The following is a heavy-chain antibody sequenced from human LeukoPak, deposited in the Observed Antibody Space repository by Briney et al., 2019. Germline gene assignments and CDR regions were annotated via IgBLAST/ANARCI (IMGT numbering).Heavy chain of an antibody. Sequence: ASVKVSCKASGYTFTSYGISWVRQAPGQGLEWMGWISAYNGNTNYAQKLQGRVTMTTDTSTSTAYMELRSLRSDDTAVYYCARDGPRTYGSGSYYQFGYWGQGTLVTVSS. D-gene: IGHD3-10*01. V-gene: IGHV1-18*01. CDR2: ISAYNGNT. CDR3: ARDGPRTYGSGSYYQFGY. CDR1: GYTFTSYG. J-gene: IGHJ4*02.